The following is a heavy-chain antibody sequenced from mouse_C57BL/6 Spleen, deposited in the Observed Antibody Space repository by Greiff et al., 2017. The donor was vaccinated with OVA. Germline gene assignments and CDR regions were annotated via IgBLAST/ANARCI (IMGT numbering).Heavy chain of an antibody. J-gene: IGHJ4*01. D-gene: IGHD1-1*01. Sequence: EVKLVESGGGLVKPGGSLKLSCAASGFTFSDYGMHWVRQAPEKGLEWVAYISSGSSTIYYAYTVKGRVTISRDNAKNTLFLQMTSLRSEDTAMYYCARPIATVVASMDYWGQGTSVTVSS. CDR2: ISSGSSTI. CDR3: ARPIATVVASMDY. CDR1: GFTFSDYG. V-gene: IGHV5-17*01.